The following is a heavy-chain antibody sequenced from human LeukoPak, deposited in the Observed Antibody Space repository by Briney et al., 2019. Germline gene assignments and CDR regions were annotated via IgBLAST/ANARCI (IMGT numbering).Heavy chain of an antibody. D-gene: IGHD5-12*01. J-gene: IGHJ4*02. Sequence: AGGSLRLSCAASGFTFSSYAMSWVRQAPGKGLEWVSSISNSGGRTFYTDSVKGRFTISRDNSKITLYLQMNSLRAEDTAVYYRANSYNGYESKPDYWGQGTLVTVSS. CDR3: ANSYNGYESKPDY. V-gene: IGHV3-23*01. CDR1: GFTFSSYA. CDR2: ISNSGGRT.